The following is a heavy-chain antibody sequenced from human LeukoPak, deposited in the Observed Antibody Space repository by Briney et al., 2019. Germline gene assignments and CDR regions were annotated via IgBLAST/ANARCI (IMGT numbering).Heavy chain of an antibody. V-gene: IGHV4-31*03. CDR1: GGSISGGGYY. CDR2: IYYSGST. Sequence: PSETLSLTCTVSGGSISGGGYYWSWIRQHPGKGLEWIGYIYYSGSTYYNPSLKSRVTISVDTSKNQFSLKLSSVTAADTAVYYCARGAGFDWLNRINWFDPWGQGTLVTVSS. J-gene: IGHJ5*02. D-gene: IGHD3-9*01. CDR3: ARGAGFDWLNRINWFDP.